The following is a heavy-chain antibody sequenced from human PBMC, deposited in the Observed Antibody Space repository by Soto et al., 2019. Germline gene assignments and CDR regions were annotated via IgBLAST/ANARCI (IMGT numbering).Heavy chain of an antibody. J-gene: IGHJ4*02. CDR1: GFTFINAW. CDR2: IKRKTDGGTT. CDR3: TTDSPADYDYVWGSYRPAE. Sequence: PGGSLRLSCAASGFTFINAWMSWVLQAPWKGLEWVGRIKRKTDGGTTDYAAPVKGRFTISRDDSKDTLYLEMNSLKTEDSAVYYCTTDSPADYDYVWGSYRPAERGQGTMVNGSS. V-gene: IGHV3-15*01. D-gene: IGHD3-16*01.